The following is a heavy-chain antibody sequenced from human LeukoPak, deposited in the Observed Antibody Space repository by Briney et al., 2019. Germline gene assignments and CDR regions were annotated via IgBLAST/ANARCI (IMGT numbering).Heavy chain of an antibody. J-gene: IGHJ4*02. D-gene: IGHD5-12*01. CDR1: GYSISSGYY. Sequence: SETLSLTCAVSGYSISSGYYWGWIRPPPGRGLEWIGSIYHSGSTYYNPSLKSGVTISVDTSKNQFSLKVTSVTAADTALYYCARGSGYSNYFDYWGQGTLVTVSS. V-gene: IGHV4-38-2*01. CDR3: ARGSGYSNYFDY. CDR2: IYHSGST.